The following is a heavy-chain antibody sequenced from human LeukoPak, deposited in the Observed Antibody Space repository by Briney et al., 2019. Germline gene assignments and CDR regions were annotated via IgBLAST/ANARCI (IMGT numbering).Heavy chain of an antibody. CDR3: ARQKYLRGPDVEYFDY. D-gene: IGHD5/OR15-5a*01. V-gene: IGHV3-7*01. CDR1: GFTFTTYW. CDR2: IKQDGSEQ. Sequence: PGGSLRLSCAASGFTFTTYWMGWVRQAPGKGLEWVANIKQDGSEQYYVDSVKGRFTISRDNAKNSLSLQMNSLRAEDTAVYYCARQKYLRGPDVEYFDYWGQGTLVTVSS. J-gene: IGHJ4*02.